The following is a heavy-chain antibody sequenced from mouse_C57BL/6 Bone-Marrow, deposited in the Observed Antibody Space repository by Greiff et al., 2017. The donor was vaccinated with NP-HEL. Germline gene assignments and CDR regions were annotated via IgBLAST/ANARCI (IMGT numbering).Heavy chain of an antibody. Sequence: VKLMESGPELVKPGASVKISCKASGYTFTDYYINWVKQRPGQGLEWIGWIFPGSGSTYYNEKFKGKATLTVDKSSSTAYMLLSSLTSEDSAVYFCAREIYYGSSYVSAMDYWGQGTSVTVSS. V-gene: IGHV1-75*01. CDR3: AREIYYGSSYVSAMDY. CDR2: IFPGSGST. J-gene: IGHJ4*01. CDR1: GYTFTDYY. D-gene: IGHD1-1*01.